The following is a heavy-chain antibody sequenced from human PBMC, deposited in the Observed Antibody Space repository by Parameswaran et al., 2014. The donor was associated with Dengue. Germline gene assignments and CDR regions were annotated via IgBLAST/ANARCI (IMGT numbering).Heavy chain of an antibody. CDR2: IIPFFGTT. Sequence: WVRQAPGQGLEWVGWIIPFFGTTNYAERFQGRVTFTADESTSTAYMDVSSLGSEDTAVYYCARGRPIPPYCGGECPGGWLDPWGQGTLVTVSS. CDR3: ARGRPIPPYCGGECPGGWLDP. D-gene: IGHD2-21*01. V-gene: IGHV1-69*01. J-gene: IGHJ5*02.